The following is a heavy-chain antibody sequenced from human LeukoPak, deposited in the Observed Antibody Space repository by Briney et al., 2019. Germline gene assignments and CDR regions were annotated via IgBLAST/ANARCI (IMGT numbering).Heavy chain of an antibody. V-gene: IGHV3-23*01. D-gene: IGHD3-10*02. CDR2: ITGSGDRT. Sequence: SGGSLRLSCVASGFTFTTYGMNWVRQAPGKGLEWVSGITGSGDRTYYADSVKGRFTISRDNAKNSLYLQMNSLRAEDTAVYYCAELGITMIGGVWGKGTTVTISS. CDR3: AELGITMIGGV. J-gene: IGHJ6*04. CDR1: GFTFTTYG.